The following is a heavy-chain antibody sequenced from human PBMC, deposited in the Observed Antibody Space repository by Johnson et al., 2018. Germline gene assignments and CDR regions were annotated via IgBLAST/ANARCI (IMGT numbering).Heavy chain of an antibody. Sequence: QVQLQESGPGLVKPSETLSLTCTVSGGSISSYYWSWIRQPPGKGLEWIGYISYSWSPNYNPSPKSRVPISVDTSKNQFSLKLSSVTAADTAVYYFARVTYYYDSSGYVEGNAFDIWGQGTMVTV. CDR2: ISYSWSP. V-gene: IGHV4-59*01. D-gene: IGHD3-22*01. CDR3: ARVTYYYDSSGYVEGNAFDI. J-gene: IGHJ3*02. CDR1: GGSISSYY.